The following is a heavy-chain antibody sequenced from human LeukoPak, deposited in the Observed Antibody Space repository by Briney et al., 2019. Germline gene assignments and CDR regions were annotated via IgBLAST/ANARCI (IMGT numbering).Heavy chain of an antibody. J-gene: IGHJ4*02. CDR2: ISSGSTYI. Sequence: GGSLRLSCAASGFTFSSYYFNWVRQAPGKGLEWVSSISSGSTYIYYADSVKGRFTISRDNAKNSLSLQMNSLRAKDTAVYYCARDISSWEKGVVDYWGQGTLVTVAS. V-gene: IGHV3-21*03. CDR1: GFTFSSYY. CDR3: ARDISSWEKGVVDY. D-gene: IGHD6-13*01.